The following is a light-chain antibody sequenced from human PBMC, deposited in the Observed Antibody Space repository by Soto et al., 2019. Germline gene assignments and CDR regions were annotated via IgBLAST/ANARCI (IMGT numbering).Light chain of an antibody. CDR2: GNF. CDR3: QTYDNSLSGHVI. CDR1: SSNIGAGYD. J-gene: IGLJ2*01. Sequence: QAVVTQPPSVSGAPGQRVTISCTGSSSNIGAGYDVHWYHQLPGTAPKLLIYGNFNRPSGVPDRFSGSKSGTSASLAITGLQAVDEADYYCQTYDNSLSGHVIFGGGTKLTVL. V-gene: IGLV1-40*01.